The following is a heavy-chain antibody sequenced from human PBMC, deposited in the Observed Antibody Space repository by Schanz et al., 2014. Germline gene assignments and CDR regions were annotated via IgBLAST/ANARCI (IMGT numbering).Heavy chain of an antibody. CDR2: IRKDESDK. Sequence: QVQLMESGGGVVQPGGSLRLSCAASGFTFSTFAMHWVRQAPGKGLEWVTFIRKDESDKYYADSVKGRFTVSRDNSKNILFLQMDSLRAEDTATYYCTAGSYFWVYWGLGTLVTVSS. J-gene: IGHJ4*02. CDR3: TAGSYFWVY. CDR1: GFTFSTFA. D-gene: IGHD3-10*01. V-gene: IGHV3-30*02.